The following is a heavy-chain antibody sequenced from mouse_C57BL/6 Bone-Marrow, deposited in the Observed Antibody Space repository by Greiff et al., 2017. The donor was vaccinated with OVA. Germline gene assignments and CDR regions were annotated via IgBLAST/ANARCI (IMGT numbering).Heavy chain of an antibody. CDR2: ISNGGGST. D-gene: IGHD2-3*01. Sequence: EVKLVESGGGLVQPGGSLKLSCAASGFTFSDYYMYWVRQTPEKRLEWVAYISNGGGSTYYPDTVKGRFTISRDNAKNTLYLQMSRLKSEDTAMYYCARHERWLLSFAYWGQGTLVTVSA. J-gene: IGHJ3*01. CDR3: ARHERWLLSFAY. V-gene: IGHV5-12*01. CDR1: GFTFSDYY.